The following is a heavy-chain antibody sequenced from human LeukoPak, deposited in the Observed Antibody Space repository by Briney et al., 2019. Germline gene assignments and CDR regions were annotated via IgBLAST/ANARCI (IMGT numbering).Heavy chain of an antibody. CDR1: GFTFSSYA. D-gene: IGHD3-10*01. J-gene: IGHJ4*02. CDR3: AKESGWFGELFDY. Sequence: PAGGSLRLSCAASGFTFSSYAMSWVRQAPGKGLEWVSAISGSGGSTYYADSVKGRFTIPRDNSKNTLYLQMNSLRAEDTAVYYCAKESGWFGELFDYWGQGTLVTVSS. V-gene: IGHV3-23*01. CDR2: ISGSGGST.